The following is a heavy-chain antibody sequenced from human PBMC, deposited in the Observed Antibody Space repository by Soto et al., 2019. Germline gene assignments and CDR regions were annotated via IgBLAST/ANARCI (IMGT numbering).Heavy chain of an antibody. CDR3: ARSGGLDRDFNY. Sequence: QVQLVQSGAEVKKPGSSVKVSCKASGGTFSSDSCSWVRHAPGQGLEWMGGIIPMFDTPIYAQKFQDRVTITADESTSTAYMQLSSLRSGDTAVYYCARSGGLDRDFNYWGQGSLVTVSS. D-gene: IGHD2-15*01. J-gene: IGHJ4*02. CDR1: GGTFSSDS. V-gene: IGHV1-69*12. CDR2: IIPMFDTP.